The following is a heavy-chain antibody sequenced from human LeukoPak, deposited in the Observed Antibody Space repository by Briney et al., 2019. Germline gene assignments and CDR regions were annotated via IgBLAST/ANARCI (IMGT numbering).Heavy chain of an antibody. CDR1: GFTFSSYE. J-gene: IGHJ4*02. Sequence: GGSLRLSCAASGFTFSSYEMNWVRQAPGKGLEWVSYISSSGSTIYYADSVKGRFTISRDNAKNSPYLQMNSLRAEDTAVYYCALAIGSSSWHYFDYWGQGTLVTVSS. CDR3: ALAIGSSSWHYFDY. CDR2: ISSSGSTI. D-gene: IGHD6-13*01. V-gene: IGHV3-48*03.